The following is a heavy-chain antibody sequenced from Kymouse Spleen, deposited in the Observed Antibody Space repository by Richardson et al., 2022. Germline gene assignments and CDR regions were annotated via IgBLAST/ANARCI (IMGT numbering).Heavy chain of an antibody. CDR3: ARAIAVARGYWYFDL. D-gene: IGHD6-19*01. J-gene: IGHJ2*01. CDR2: INHSGST. Sequence: QVQLQQWGAGLLKPSETLSLTCAVYGGSFSGYYWSWIRQPPGKGLEWIGEINHSGSTNYNPSLKSRVTISVDTSKNQFSLKLSSVTAADTAVYYCARAIAVARGYWYFDLWGRGTLVTVSS. CDR1: GGSFSGYY. V-gene: IGHV4-34*01.